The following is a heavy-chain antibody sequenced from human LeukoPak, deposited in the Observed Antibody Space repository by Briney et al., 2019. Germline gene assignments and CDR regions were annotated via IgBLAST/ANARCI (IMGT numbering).Heavy chain of an antibody. CDR2: ISSRSDYI. Sequence: GGSLRLSCAASGFTFDGYTMNWVRQAPGKGLEWVASISSRSDYIYYADSVRGRFTVSRENAKNSLSLQTNTLRAEDTATYYCARAEASVTAFDFWGQGTLVTVSS. D-gene: IGHD2-21*02. CDR3: ARAEASVTAFDF. J-gene: IGHJ4*02. V-gene: IGHV3-21*01. CDR1: GFTFDGYT.